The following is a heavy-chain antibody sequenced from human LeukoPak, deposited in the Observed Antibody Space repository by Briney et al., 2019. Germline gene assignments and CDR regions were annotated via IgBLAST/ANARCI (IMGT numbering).Heavy chain of an antibody. D-gene: IGHD6-6*01. CDR1: GYTFPGCY. Sequence: ASVTVSCKASGYTFPGCYMHWVRQAPGQGLEWMGWINPNSGGTNYAQKFQGRVTMTRDTSISTAYMELSRLGSDDTAVYYCARLRESSSSELDYWGQGTLVTVSS. CDR3: ARLRESSSSELDY. V-gene: IGHV1-2*02. CDR2: INPNSGGT. J-gene: IGHJ4*02.